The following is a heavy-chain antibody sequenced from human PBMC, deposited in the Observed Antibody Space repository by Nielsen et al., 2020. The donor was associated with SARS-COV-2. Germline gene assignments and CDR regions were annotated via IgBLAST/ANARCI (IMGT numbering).Heavy chain of an antibody. Sequence: GGSLRLSCAASGFTFSSYDMHWVRQATGKGLEWVSAIGTAGDTYYPGSVKGRFTISRENAKNSLYLQMNSLRAEDTAVYYCARSIAAAGNYYYYYGMDVWGQGTTVTVSS. CDR2: IGTAGDT. CDR3: ARSIAAAGNYYYYYGMDV. CDR1: GFTFSSYD. V-gene: IGHV3-13*01. D-gene: IGHD6-13*01. J-gene: IGHJ6*02.